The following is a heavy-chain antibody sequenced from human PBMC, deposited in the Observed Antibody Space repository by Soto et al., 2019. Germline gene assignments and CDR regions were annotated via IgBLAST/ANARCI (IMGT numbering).Heavy chain of an antibody. CDR2: MHHSGSR. Sequence: QVQLQESGPGLVKPSGTLSLTCSVSGDSISSDKWWSWVRQPPGKGLERIGEMHHSGSRHYKPSLRGRATISVDKSRNQFSLQLTSVTAADTALYFCARHDNMTLGLTYFDFWGQGTLVTVSS. CDR1: GDSISSDKW. V-gene: IGHV4-4*02. J-gene: IGHJ4*02. CDR3: ARHDNMTLGLTYFDF. D-gene: IGHD1-1*01.